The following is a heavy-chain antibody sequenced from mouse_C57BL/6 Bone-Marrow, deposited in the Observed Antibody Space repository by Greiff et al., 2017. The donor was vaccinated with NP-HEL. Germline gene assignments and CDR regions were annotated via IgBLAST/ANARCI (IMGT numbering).Heavy chain of an antibody. CDR3: ARSDYYGSSYVDYFDY. J-gene: IGHJ2*01. CDR1: GYTFTSYW. Sequence: VQLQQSGAELVKPGASVKMSCKASGYTFTSYWITWVKQRPGQGLEWIGDIYPGSGSTNYNEKFKSKATLTVDTSSSTAYMQLSSLTSEDSAVYYCARSDYYGSSYVDYFDYWGQGTTLTVSS. CDR2: IYPGSGST. V-gene: IGHV1-55*01. D-gene: IGHD1-1*01.